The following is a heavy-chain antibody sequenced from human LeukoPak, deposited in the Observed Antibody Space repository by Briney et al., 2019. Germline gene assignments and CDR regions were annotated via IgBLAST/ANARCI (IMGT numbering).Heavy chain of an antibody. Sequence: PGGSLRLSCAASGFSFNNYAMSWVRQAPGKGLEWVSSISSSSSYIYYADSVKGRFTISRDNAKNSLYLQMNSLRAEDTAVYYCARGNYYGDAFDIWGQGTMVTVSS. CDR1: GFSFNNYA. V-gene: IGHV3-21*01. CDR3: ARGNYYGDAFDI. CDR2: ISSSSSYI. D-gene: IGHD3-3*01. J-gene: IGHJ3*02.